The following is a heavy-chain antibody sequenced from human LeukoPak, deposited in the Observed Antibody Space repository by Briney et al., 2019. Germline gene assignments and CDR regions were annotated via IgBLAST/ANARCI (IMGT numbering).Heavy chain of an antibody. V-gene: IGHV4-34*11. CDR3: ARGGYSYGYDAFDI. J-gene: IGHJ3*02. D-gene: IGHD5-18*01. CDR2: VYYSGST. CDR1: GGSLSGYY. Sequence: SETLSLTCAVYGGSLSGYYWSWIRQPPGKGLEWIGSVYYSGSTNYNPSLKSRVTISVDTSKNQFSLKLSSVTAADTAVYYCARGGYSYGYDAFDIRGQGTMVTVSS.